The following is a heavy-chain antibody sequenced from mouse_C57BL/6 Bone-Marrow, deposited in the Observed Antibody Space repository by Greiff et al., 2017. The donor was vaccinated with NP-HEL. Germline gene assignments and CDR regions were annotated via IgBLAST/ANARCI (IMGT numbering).Heavy chain of an antibody. CDR3: VRGYYGFDY. J-gene: IGHJ2*01. CDR2: IRSKSNNYAT. D-gene: IGHD1-1*02. CDR1: GFSFNTYA. V-gene: IGHV10-1*01. Sequence: EVQVVESGGGLVQPKGSLKLSCAASGFSFNTYAMNWVRQAPGKGLEWVARIRSKSNNYATYYADSVKDRFTISRDDSESMLYLQMNNLKTEDTAMYYCVRGYYGFDYWGQGTTLTVSS.